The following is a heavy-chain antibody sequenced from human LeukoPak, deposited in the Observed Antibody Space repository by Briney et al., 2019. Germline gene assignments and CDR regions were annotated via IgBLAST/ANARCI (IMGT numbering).Heavy chain of an antibody. V-gene: IGHV3-53*01. J-gene: IGHJ5*02. Sequence: GGSLRLSCAASGFTVSSNYMSWVRQAPGKGLEWVSVIYSGGSTYYADSVKGRFTISRDNSKNTLYIQMNSLRAEDTAVYYCARDRLWRDMWLDPWGQGTLVTVSS. CDR2: IYSGGST. D-gene: IGHD2-21*01. CDR3: ARDRLWRDMWLDP. CDR1: GFTVSSNY.